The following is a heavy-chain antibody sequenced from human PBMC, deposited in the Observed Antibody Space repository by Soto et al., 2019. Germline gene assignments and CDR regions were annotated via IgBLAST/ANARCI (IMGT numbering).Heavy chain of an antibody. V-gene: IGHV3-21*01. J-gene: IGHJ4*02. CDR2: ISSSSSYI. CDR3: ARDLSGYCSGGSCYPIGFDY. CDR1: GFTFSSYS. Sequence: GGSLRLSCAASGFTFSSYSMNWVRQAPGKGLEWVSSISSSSSYIYYADSVKGRFTISRDNAKNSLYLQMNSLRAEDTAVYYCARDLSGYCSGGSCYPIGFDYWGQGTLVTVSS. D-gene: IGHD2-15*01.